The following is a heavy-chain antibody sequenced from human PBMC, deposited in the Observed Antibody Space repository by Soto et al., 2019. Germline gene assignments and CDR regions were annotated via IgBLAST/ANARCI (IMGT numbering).Heavy chain of an antibody. CDR2: IYWDADK. J-gene: IGHJ5*02. V-gene: IGHV2-5*02. CDR3: AHRTTTVTWWFDP. D-gene: IGHD4-17*01. CDR1: GFSLTTSGVG. Sequence: QITLKESGPTLVKPTQTLTLTCTFSGFSLTTSGVGVGWIRQPPGKALEWLALIYWDADKRYSPSLKSSLTITMDTSKNQLVLTMTNMDPADTATYSGAHRTTTVTWWFDPWGQGTLVTVSS.